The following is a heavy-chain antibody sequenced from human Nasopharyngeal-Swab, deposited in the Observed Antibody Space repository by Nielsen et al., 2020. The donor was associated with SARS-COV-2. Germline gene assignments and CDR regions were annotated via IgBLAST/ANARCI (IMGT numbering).Heavy chain of an antibody. CDR2: INWNGGNP. J-gene: IGHJ4*02. D-gene: IGHD2/OR15-2a*01. V-gene: IGHV3-20*04. CDR1: GFTFDDYG. CDR3: ARRNRGGFDY. Sequence: GGSLRLSCAVSGFTFDDYGMSWVRQAPGKGLEWVSGINWNGGNPGYAGSVKGRFTISRDNAKNSLYVQLNSLRAEATALYYCARRNRGGFDYWGEGTLVTVAS.